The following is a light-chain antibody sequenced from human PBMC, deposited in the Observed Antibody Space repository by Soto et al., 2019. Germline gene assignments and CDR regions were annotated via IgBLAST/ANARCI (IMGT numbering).Light chain of an antibody. CDR2: EAS. V-gene: IGKV3-11*01. CDR3: QQLTYWPWT. J-gene: IGKJ1*01. Sequence: EVVLTQSPATLSLSPGERATLSCRASQSVTNYLTWYQQKPGQAPRLLIYEASNRATGIPARFSGSGSGTDFTLTISNLEPEDFAVYYCQQLTYWPWTFGQGTKVDIK. CDR1: QSVTNY.